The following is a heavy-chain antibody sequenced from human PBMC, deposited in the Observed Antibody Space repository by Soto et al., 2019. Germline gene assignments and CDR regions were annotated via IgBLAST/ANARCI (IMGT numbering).Heavy chain of an antibody. CDR3: ARDSGSKGYYYYYMDV. CDR1: GFTFSSYS. CDR2: ISSSSSYI. D-gene: IGHD3-10*01. V-gene: IGHV3-21*01. Sequence: EVQLVESGGGLVKPGGSLRLSCAASGFTFSSYSMNWVRQAPGKGLEWVSSISSSSSYIYYADSVKGRLTISRDNAKNSLYLQMNSLRAEDTAVYYCARDSGSKGYYYYYMDVWGKGTTVTVSS. J-gene: IGHJ6*03.